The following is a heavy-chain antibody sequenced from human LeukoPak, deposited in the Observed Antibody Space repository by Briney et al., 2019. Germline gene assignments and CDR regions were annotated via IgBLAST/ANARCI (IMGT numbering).Heavy chain of an antibody. Sequence: GGSLRLSCAVSGFTFSSYAMSWVRQAPGKGLEWVSAIRGTGGSTYYVDSVKGRFTISRDNSKNMLYLQMNSLRAEDTAVYYCAMLGELLSSDYWGQGTLVTVSS. CDR3: AMLGELLSSDY. D-gene: IGHD1-26*01. V-gene: IGHV3-23*01. J-gene: IGHJ4*02. CDR1: GFTFSSYA. CDR2: IRGTGGST.